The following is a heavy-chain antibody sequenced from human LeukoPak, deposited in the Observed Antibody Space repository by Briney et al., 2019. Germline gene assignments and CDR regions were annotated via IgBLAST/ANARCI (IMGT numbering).Heavy chain of an antibody. D-gene: IGHD3-16*01. V-gene: IGHV1-18*01. CDR2: ISVYNGDT. J-gene: IGHJ4*02. Sequence: ASVKVSCKASDYTFTNYGISWVRQAPGLGLEWMGWISVYNGDTNYAQKFQGRVTMTTDTSTNTAYMELRSLRSDDTAVYYCARDGYTFGGVKTRFDYWGQGTLVTVSS. CDR3: ARDGYTFGGVKTRFDY. CDR1: DYTFTNYG.